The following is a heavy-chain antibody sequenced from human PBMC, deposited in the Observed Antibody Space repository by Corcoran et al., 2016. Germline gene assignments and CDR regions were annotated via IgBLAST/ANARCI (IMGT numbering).Heavy chain of an antibody. CDR3: ARGSIAAAGRYFDY. CDR1: GFTFSSYS. Sequence: EVQLVESGGGLVKPGGSLRLSCAASGFTFSSYSMNWVRQAPGKGLEWVSSISSSSSYIYYADSVKGRFTISRDNAKNSLYLQMNSLRAEDTAVYYCARGSIAAAGRYFDYWGQGTLVTVSS. D-gene: IGHD6-13*01. V-gene: IGHV3-21*01. CDR2: ISSSSSYI. J-gene: IGHJ4*02.